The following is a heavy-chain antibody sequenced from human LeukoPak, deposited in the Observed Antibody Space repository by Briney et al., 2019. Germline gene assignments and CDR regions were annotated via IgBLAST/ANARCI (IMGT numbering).Heavy chain of an antibody. V-gene: IGHV3-7*01. CDR3: GSGSFPQDY. CDR2: IKQDGSEK. Sequence: GGSLRLSCAVSGFTFSSYWMSWVRQAPGKGLEWVANIKQDGSEKQYVDSAKGRFTVSRDNAKNSLYLQTNSLRAEDTAVYYCGSGSFPQDYGGRGIRVPFSS. J-gene: IGHJ4*02. CDR1: GFTFSSYW. D-gene: IGHD2/OR15-2a*01.